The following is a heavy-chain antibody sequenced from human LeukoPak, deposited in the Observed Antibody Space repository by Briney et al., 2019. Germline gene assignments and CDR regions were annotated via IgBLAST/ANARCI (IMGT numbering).Heavy chain of an antibody. CDR3: ARDPSGPLYYYYCGMDV. CDR2: IYTSGST. J-gene: IGHJ6*02. V-gene: IGHV4-4*07. D-gene: IGHD3-3*01. Sequence: SETLSLTCTVSGGFISSYYWSWIRQPAGKGLEWIGRIYTSGSTNYNPSLKGRVTMSVDTSKNQFSLKLSSVTAADTAVYYCARDPSGPLYYYYCGMDVWGQGTTVTVSS. CDR1: GGFISSYY.